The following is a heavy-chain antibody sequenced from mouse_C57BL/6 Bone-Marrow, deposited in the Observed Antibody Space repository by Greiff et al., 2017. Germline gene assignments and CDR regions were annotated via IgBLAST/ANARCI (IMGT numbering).Heavy chain of an antibody. V-gene: IGHV1-5*01. CDR3: TRDYLYYFDY. Sequence: VQLQQSGTVLARPGASVEMSCKTSGYTFTSYWMHWVKQRPGPGLEWIGAIYPGNSDTSSNQKFKGKAKLPAVTSASTAYMERSSLTKEDAAVYYCTRDYLYYFDYWGQGTTLTVSS. CDR2: IYPGNSDT. J-gene: IGHJ2*01. CDR1: GYTFTSYW. D-gene: IGHD2-4*01.